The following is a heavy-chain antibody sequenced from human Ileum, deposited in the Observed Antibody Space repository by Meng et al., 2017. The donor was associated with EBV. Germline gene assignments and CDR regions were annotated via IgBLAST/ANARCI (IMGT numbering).Heavy chain of an antibody. CDR1: GDSISNSDYY. J-gene: IGHJ4*02. Sequence: QLPLQEPGPGLVKPSETLSLTCPVPGDSISNSDYYWDWIRQSPGKGLEWIASIYRSGSTYYDPSLKSRVTISLDTSKNQFSLKLSSVTAADTAVYYCARDPAYPRGLFDSWGQGTLVTVSS. V-gene: IGHV4-39*07. CDR2: IYRSGST. CDR3: ARDPAYPRGLFDS. D-gene: IGHD3-10*01.